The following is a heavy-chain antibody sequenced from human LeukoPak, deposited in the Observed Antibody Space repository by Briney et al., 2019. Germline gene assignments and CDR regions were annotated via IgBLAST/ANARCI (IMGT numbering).Heavy chain of an antibody. CDR3: ARDLEQWLAYIVNAFDI. Sequence: GGSLRLSCAASGFTFSSYSMNWVRQAPGKGLEWVSSISSSSSYIYYADSVKGRFTISRDNAKNSLYLQMNSLRAEDTAVYYCARDLEQWLAYIVNAFDIWGQGTMVTVSS. J-gene: IGHJ3*02. CDR1: GFTFSSYS. CDR2: ISSSSSYI. D-gene: IGHD6-19*01. V-gene: IGHV3-21*01.